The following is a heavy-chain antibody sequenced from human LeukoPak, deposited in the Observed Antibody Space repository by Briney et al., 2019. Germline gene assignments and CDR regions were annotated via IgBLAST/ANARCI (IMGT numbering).Heavy chain of an antibody. CDR2: IYYSGST. CDR1: GYSISSGYY. J-gene: IGHJ4*02. Sequence: SETLSLTCAVSGYSISSGYYWGWIRQPPGKGLEWIGSIYYSGSTYYNPSLKSRVTISVDTSKNQFSLKLSSVTAADTAVYYCARQRKGGVTIDYWGQGTLVTVSS. CDR3: ARQRKGGVTIDY. V-gene: IGHV4-38-2*01. D-gene: IGHD3-16*01.